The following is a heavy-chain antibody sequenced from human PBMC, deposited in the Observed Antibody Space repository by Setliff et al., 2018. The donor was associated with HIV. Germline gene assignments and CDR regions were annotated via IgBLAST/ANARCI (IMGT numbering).Heavy chain of an antibody. V-gene: IGHV1-69*10. CDR1: GGTFSNYA. D-gene: IGHD6-19*01. CDR3: ARHFGIAVEARYFDY. Sequence: GASVKVSCKASGGTFSNYAISWVRQAPGQGLEWMGGIIPILGIKKYAQNFQGRVVIATDEPTTTAYMELSSLRSDDTAVYYCARHFGIAVEARYFDYWGQGTLVTVSS. CDR2: IIPILGIK. J-gene: IGHJ4*02.